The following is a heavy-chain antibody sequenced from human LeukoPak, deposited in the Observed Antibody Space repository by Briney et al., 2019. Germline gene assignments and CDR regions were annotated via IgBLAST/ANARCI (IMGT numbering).Heavy chain of an antibody. Sequence: GGSLRLSCAASGFTFSGFWMSRVRQAPGKGLEWVANINEDGREEHYVDSVKGRFTISRDNGKNSLFLQMNSLRAEDTAVYYCTNGGHFDYWGQGTLVTVSS. CDR3: TNGGHFDY. V-gene: IGHV3-7*01. J-gene: IGHJ4*02. D-gene: IGHD3-10*01. CDR2: INEDGREE. CDR1: GFTFSGFW.